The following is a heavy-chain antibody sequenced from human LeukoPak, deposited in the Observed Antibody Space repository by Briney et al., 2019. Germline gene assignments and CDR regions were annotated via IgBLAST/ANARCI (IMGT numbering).Heavy chain of an antibody. CDR1: GGSISSSSYY. D-gene: IGHD6-19*01. V-gene: IGHV4-61*05. J-gene: IGHJ5*02. CDR2: IYYTGST. Sequence: SETLSLTCTVSGGSISSSSYYWGWIRQPPGKGLEWIGFIYYTGSTNYNPSLKSRVTISVDTSKNQFSLKLSSVTAADTAVYYCARGSRTVAGSIRGYNWFDPWGQGSLVTVSS. CDR3: ARGSRTVAGSIRGYNWFDP.